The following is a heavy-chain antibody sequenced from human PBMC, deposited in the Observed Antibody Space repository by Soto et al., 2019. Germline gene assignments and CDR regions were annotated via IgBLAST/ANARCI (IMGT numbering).Heavy chain of an antibody. V-gene: IGHV4-59*01. Sequence: SETLSLTCTVSGGSISSYYWSWIRQPPGKGLEWIGYIYYSGSTNYNPSLKSRVTMTTDTSTRTAYMELRSLRSYDTAVYYCARDLEDQIVDYWGQGTLVTVSS. J-gene: IGHJ4*02. D-gene: IGHD1-1*01. CDR3: ARDLEDQIVDY. CDR2: IYYSGST. CDR1: GGSISSYY.